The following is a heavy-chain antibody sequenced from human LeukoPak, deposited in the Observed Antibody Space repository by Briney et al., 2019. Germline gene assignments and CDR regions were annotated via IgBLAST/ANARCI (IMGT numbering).Heavy chain of an antibody. Sequence: SETLSLTCTVSGDSLSTYYWSWIRQPPGKGLEWIGYIYYSGSTNYNPSLKSRVTISVDTSRNQFSLKLSSVIAADTAVYYCARHNVVYYGSGAHFDYWGQGTLVTVSS. V-gene: IGHV4-59*08. CDR1: GDSLSTYY. J-gene: IGHJ4*02. CDR3: ARHNVVYYGSGAHFDY. D-gene: IGHD3-10*01. CDR2: IYYSGST.